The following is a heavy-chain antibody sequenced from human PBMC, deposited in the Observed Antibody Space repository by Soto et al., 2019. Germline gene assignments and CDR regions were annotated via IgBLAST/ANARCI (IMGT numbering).Heavy chain of an antibody. Sequence: QVQLVQSGAEVKKPGSSVKVSCKASGGTFSSYTISWVRQAPGQGLEWMGRIIPILGIANYAQKFQGRVTITADKSTSTAYMELSSLRSEDTAVYYCATCRVPAAGFGSQDIHYNWFDPWGQGTLVTVSS. CDR3: ATCRVPAAGFGSQDIHYNWFDP. J-gene: IGHJ5*02. D-gene: IGHD2-2*01. CDR2: IIPILGIA. V-gene: IGHV1-69*02. CDR1: GGTFSSYT.